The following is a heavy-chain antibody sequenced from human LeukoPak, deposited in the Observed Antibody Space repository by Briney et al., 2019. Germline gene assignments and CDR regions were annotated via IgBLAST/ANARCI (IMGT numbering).Heavy chain of an antibody. CDR3: ARQDYYYYYMDV. CDR1: GYSISSGYY. V-gene: IGHV4-38-2*01. CDR2: IHHSGST. J-gene: IGHJ6*03. Sequence: SETLSLTCAVSGYSISSGYYWGWIRQPPGKGLEWIGSIHHSGSTYYNPSLKSRVTISVDTSKNQFSLKLSSVTAADTAVYYCARQDYYYYYMDVWGKGTTVTVSS.